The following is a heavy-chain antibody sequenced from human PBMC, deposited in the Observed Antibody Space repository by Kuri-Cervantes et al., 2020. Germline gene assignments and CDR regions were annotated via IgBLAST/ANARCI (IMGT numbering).Heavy chain of an antibody. CDR2: IGTAGDT. CDR3: AREGSSGWDLDY. CDR1: GFTFSSYW. V-gene: IGHV3-13*01. J-gene: IGHJ4*02. D-gene: IGHD6-19*01. Sequence: GESLKISCAASGFTFSSYWMHWVRQATRKGLEWVSAIGTAGDTYYPGSVKGRFTISRENAKNSLYLQMNSLRAGDTAVYYCAREGSSGWDLDYWGQGTLVTVSS.